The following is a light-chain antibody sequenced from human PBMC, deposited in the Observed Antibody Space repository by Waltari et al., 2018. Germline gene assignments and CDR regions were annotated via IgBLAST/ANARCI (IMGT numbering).Light chain of an antibody. V-gene: IGKV1-NL1*01. CDR3: QQYLTTPYT. Sequence: DIQMTQSPSFLSASIGDRVTITCRASQGVSRSLAWYQQKPGKAPKLLLYTASTLQSGVPSRFSGSGSGTDYTLTISSLQPEDFAIYFCQQYLTTPYTVGQGTKLEIK. CDR1: QGVSRS. J-gene: IGKJ2*01. CDR2: TAS.